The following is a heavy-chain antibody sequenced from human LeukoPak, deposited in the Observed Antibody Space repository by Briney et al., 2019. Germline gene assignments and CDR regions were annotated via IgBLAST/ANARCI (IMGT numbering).Heavy chain of an antibody. D-gene: IGHD2-2*01. CDR1: GFTFSSYG. J-gene: IGHJ6*01. CDR3: AKDISDIVVVPTDGMDV. Sequence: GGSLRLSCAASGFTFSSYGMHWVRQAPGKGLEWVAVISYDGSNIYYADSVKGRFTTSRDNSKNTLYLEMNSLRAEDTAVYYCAKDISDIVVVPTDGMDVWGQGTTVTVSS. V-gene: IGHV3-30*18. CDR2: ISYDGSNI.